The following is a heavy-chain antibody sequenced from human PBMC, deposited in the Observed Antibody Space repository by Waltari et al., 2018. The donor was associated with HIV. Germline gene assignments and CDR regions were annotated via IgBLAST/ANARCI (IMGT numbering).Heavy chain of an antibody. CDR3: ARGNQRRNAVDI. Sequence: FTISRDNAKNSLYLQMNSLRAEDTAVYYCARGNQRRNAVDIWGQGTMVTVSS. J-gene: IGHJ3*02. V-gene: IGHV3-11*01.